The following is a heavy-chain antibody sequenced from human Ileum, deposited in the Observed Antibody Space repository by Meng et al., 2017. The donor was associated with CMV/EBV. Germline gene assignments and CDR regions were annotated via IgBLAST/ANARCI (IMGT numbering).Heavy chain of an antibody. CDR2: VSYSGNT. D-gene: IGHD2-2*01. CDR1: GASISSSYY. J-gene: IGHJ5*02. Sequence: RLQLQTSGPRLWIPVATLSPTCTVSGASISSSYYCGSIRQPPWKGLGWMGVVSYSGNTYYSPSLKSRTSRSLDKSNNQFSLKVTSVTAADTAIYYCEAHRGYATGWDLWGQGTLVTVSS. V-gene: IGHV4-39*06. CDR3: EAHRGYATGWDL.